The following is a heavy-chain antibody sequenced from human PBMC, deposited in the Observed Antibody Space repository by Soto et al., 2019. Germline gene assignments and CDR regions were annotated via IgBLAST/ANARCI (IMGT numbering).Heavy chain of an antibody. D-gene: IGHD5-18*01. V-gene: IGHV4-34*01. J-gene: IGHJ6*03. CDR3: ARVVSYGQNFYYYYMEV. Sequence: SETLSLTCTFYCGSFSGYYLSLILQPPLKGLEWIWEINHSGSTNYNPSLKSRVTISVDTPKNQFSLKLSSVTAADTAVYYCARVVSYGQNFYYYYMEVWGKGTTVTVS. CDR2: INHSGST. CDR1: CGSFSGYY.